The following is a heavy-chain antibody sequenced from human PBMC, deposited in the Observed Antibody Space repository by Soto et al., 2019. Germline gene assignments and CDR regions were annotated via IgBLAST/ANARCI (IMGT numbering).Heavy chain of an antibody. Sequence: QMQLQESGPGLVKPSETMSLTCTASGASISNYYWNWIRQPPGKGLEWIGHIYNGESTNYNPSLKSRVAGSVDTSKHQFSLKLGSVTAADTAVYYCAQTSGWPGFDYWGQGILVTVSS. D-gene: IGHD6-19*01. CDR3: AQTSGWPGFDY. V-gene: IGHV4-59*01. CDR1: GASISNYY. CDR2: IYNGEST. J-gene: IGHJ4*02.